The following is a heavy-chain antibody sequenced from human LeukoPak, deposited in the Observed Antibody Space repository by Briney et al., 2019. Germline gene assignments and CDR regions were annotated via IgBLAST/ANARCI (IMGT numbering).Heavy chain of an antibody. CDR3: ARLLYDSSGYGFDY. V-gene: IGHV1-2*02. Sequence: ASVKVSCKASGYTFTGYYMRWVRQAPGQGLEWMGWINPNSGGTNYAQKFQGRVTMTRDTSISTAYMELSRLRSDDTAVYYCARLLYDSSGYGFDYWGQGTLVTVSS. D-gene: IGHD3-22*01. CDR1: GYTFTGYY. CDR2: INPNSGGT. J-gene: IGHJ4*02.